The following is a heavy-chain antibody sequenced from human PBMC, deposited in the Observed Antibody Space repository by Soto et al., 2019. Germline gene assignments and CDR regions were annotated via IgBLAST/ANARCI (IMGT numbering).Heavy chain of an antibody. CDR2: ISPDSGRP. J-gene: IGHJ6*02. CDR1: GYTFTSYF. V-gene: IGHV1-46*01. CDR3: ARDQGITTFGVYSMYYYGMDV. Sequence: ASVKVSCKASGYTFTSYFIHWVRQAPGQGLEWMGLISPDSGRPNYAQKFQGRVSMTRDTSTSTAYMELRSLRSDDTAVYYCARDQGITTFGVYSMYYYGMDVWGQGTTVTVSS. D-gene: IGHD3-3*01.